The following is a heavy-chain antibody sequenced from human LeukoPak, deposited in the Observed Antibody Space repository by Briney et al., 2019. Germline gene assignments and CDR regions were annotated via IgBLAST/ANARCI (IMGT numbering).Heavy chain of an antibody. CDR2: INPDGSKK. Sequence: GGSLRLSCVASGFTFGKYWMSWVRQAPGRGLERVAIINPDGSKKYYMDSVKGRFTISRDYVKNSLYLQMDSLRAEDTAVYYCARDSAYSAFDYWGQGALVTVSS. CDR3: ARDSAYSAFDY. D-gene: IGHD4-11*01. CDR1: GFTFGKYW. J-gene: IGHJ4*02. V-gene: IGHV3-7*01.